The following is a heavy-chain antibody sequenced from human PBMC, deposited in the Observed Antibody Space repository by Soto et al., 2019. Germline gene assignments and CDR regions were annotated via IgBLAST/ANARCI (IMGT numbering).Heavy chain of an antibody. V-gene: IGHV1-69*08. J-gene: IGHJ2*01. D-gene: IGHD2-2*01. CDR1: GGTFSSYT. CDR3: ARDRCSSTSCARGYWDFDL. Sequence: QVQLVQSGAEVKKPGSSVKVSCKASGGTFSSYTVSWVRQAPGQGLEWMGRIIPVLGLPNYAQKFQGRVTITADKSTSTAYMELSSLRSEDTAVYYCARDRCSSTSCARGYWDFDLWGRGTLVTVSS. CDR2: IIPVLGLP.